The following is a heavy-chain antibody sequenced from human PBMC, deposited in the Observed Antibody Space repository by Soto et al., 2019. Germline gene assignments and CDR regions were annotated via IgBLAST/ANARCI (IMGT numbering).Heavy chain of an antibody. D-gene: IGHD2-2*01. CDR3: AREKIVVVPAAALSYYYGMGV. CDR1: GFTFSSYG. Sequence: GGSLRLACAASGFTFSSYGMHGVRQAPGKGLEWVAVIWYDGSNKYYADSVKGRFTISRDNSKNTLYLQMNSLRAEDTAVYYCAREKIVVVPAAALSYYYGMGVWGQGTTVTVSS. J-gene: IGHJ6*02. V-gene: IGHV3-33*01. CDR2: IWYDGSNK.